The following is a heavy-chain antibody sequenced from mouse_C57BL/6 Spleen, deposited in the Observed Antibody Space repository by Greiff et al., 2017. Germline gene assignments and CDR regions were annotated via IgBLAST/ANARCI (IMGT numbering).Heavy chain of an antibody. CDR3: ARHDYGSHYAMDY. J-gene: IGHJ4*01. CDR1: GFSLTSYG. Sequence: VKLMESGPGLVAPSQSLSITCTVSGFSLTSYGVHWVRQPPGKGLEWLVVIWSDGSTTYNSALKSRLSISKDNSKSQVFLKMNSLQTDDTAMYYCARHDYGSHYAMDYWGQGTSVTVSS. CDR2: IWSDGST. D-gene: IGHD1-1*01. V-gene: IGHV2-6-1*01.